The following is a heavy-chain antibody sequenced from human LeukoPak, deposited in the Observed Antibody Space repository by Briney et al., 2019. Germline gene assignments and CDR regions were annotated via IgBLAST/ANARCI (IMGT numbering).Heavy chain of an antibody. J-gene: IGHJ4*02. D-gene: IGHD6-19*01. CDR2: IGIRGDT. CDR3: ARGGIQVSGIDEFDY. CDR1: GFTFIDYD. Sequence: GGSLRLFCAASGFTFIDYDMQWVRQVIGKGLECVSAIGIRGDTHYSGSVKGRFTISRENAESSLYLQMNSLRAEDTSVYYCARGGIQVSGIDEFDYWGQGTLVTVSS. V-gene: IGHV3-13*01.